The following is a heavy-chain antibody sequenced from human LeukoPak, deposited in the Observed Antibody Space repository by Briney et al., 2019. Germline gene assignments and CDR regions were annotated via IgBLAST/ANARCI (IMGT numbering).Heavy chain of an antibody. Sequence: GGSLRLSCTASGFTFSSYEMNWVRQAPGKGLEWVSYISGSGRTIYYADSVKGRLTISRDNAKNSLYLQMNSLRAEDTAVYYCARAGEGNYYDSSGDFSNWGQGTLVTVSS. CDR2: ISGSGRTI. CDR1: GFTFSSYE. J-gene: IGHJ4*02. D-gene: IGHD3-22*01. CDR3: ARAGEGNYYDSSGDFSN. V-gene: IGHV3-48*03.